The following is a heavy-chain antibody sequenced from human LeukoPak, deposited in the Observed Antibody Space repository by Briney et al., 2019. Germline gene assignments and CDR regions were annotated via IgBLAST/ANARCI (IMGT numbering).Heavy chain of an antibody. Sequence: GASVKVSCKASGYTFTSYYMHWVRQAPGQGLEWMGLINPSGGSTSYAQKFQGRVTMTRDTSTSTVYMELSSLRSEDTAVYYCARDGRRYSSGWYSPFWGQGTLVTVSS. CDR3: ARDGRRYSSGWYSPF. CDR1: GYTFTSYY. J-gene: IGHJ4*02. CDR2: INPSGGST. D-gene: IGHD6-19*01. V-gene: IGHV1-46*01.